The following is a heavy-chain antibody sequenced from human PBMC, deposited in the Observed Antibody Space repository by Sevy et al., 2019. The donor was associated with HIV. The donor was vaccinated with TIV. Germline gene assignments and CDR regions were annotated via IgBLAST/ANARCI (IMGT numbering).Heavy chain of an antibody. CDR3: VKVKGGSSKGYYAMDV. CDR2: ISYDGSNK. D-gene: IGHD6-13*01. CDR1: GFTFSRYG. V-gene: IGHV3-30*18. J-gene: IGHJ6*02. Sequence: GGSLRLSCAASGFTFSRYGMHWVRQAPGKGLEWVAVISYDGSNKYYADSVKGRFTSSRDNSKNTRYLQMNSLRAEDTAVYYCVKVKGGSSKGYYAMDVWGQGTTVTVPS.